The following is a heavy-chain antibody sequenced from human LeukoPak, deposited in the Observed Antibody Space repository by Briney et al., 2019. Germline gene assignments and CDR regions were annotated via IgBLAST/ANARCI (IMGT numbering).Heavy chain of an antibody. D-gene: IGHD5-18*01. J-gene: IGHJ4*02. CDR2: INWNSNNI. Sequence: GRSLRLSCAASGFTFDDYAMHWVRQAPGKGLEWVSGINWNSNNIDYADSVKGRFTISRDNAKNSLYLQMNSLRAEDTALYYCARDSGTGYSYGYFDYWGQGTLVTVSS. CDR3: ARDSGTGYSYGYFDY. CDR1: GFTFDDYA. V-gene: IGHV3-9*01.